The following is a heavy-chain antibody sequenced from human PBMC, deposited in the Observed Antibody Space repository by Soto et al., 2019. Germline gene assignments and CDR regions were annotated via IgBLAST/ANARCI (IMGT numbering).Heavy chain of an antibody. CDR1: GFTLSDSS. D-gene: IGHD5-18*01. CDR2: VQSKTKSYAT. J-gene: IGHJ6*02. V-gene: IGHV3-73*02. CDR3: TRYVDTAMWYV. Sequence: EVQLVESGGGLVQPGGSLRLSCAASGFTLSDSSIHWVCQDSGKGLEWIGRVQSKTKSYATLYAESVKGRFTISRDDSKNTAYLQMDTLKTEDTAVYYCTRYVDTAMWYVWGQGTTVTVSS.